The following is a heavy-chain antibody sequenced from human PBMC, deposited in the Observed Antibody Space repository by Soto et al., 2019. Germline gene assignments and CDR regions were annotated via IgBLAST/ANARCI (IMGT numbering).Heavy chain of an antibody. D-gene: IGHD3-10*01. CDR2: ISAYNGNT. CDR3: AFRGRVYYYGSGSYSGAFDI. Sequence: ASVKVSCKASGYTFTSYGISWVRQAPGQGLEWMGWISAYNGNTNYAQKLQGRVTMTTDTSTSTAYMELRSLRSDDTAVYYCAFRGRVYYYGSGSYSGAFDIWGQGTMVTVSS. CDR1: GYTFTSYG. V-gene: IGHV1-18*01. J-gene: IGHJ3*02.